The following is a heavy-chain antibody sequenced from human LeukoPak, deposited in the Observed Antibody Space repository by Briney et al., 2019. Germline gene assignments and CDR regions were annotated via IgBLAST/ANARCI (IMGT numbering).Heavy chain of an antibody. J-gene: IGHJ4*02. CDR2: ISRDGSS. CDR1: GGSLTGYY. Sequence: SETLSLTCDVSGGSLTGYYWSWVRQPPGKGLEWIGEISRDGSSYNNPSLKSRVTISIDTSKNQFSLRLSSVTAADTGVYYCARSNSYGPGTHYLHHWGQGTLVTVSS. D-gene: IGHD3-10*01. V-gene: IGHV4-34*01. CDR3: ARSNSYGPGTHYLHH.